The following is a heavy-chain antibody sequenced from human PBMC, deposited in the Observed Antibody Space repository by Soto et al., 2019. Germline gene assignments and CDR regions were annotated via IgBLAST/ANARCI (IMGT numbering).Heavy chain of an antibody. V-gene: IGHV3-66*01. CDR1: GFTVNNNY. J-gene: IGHJ4*02. Sequence: EVQLVESGGGLVQPGGSLRLSCAVSGFTVNNNYVSWVRQAPGKGLEWVSVIYSDGSTYYADSVQGRFTVSRDTSRNTLYLQMNSRRAEDTAVYYCTRDSSYYGSGRGVLDYWGQGTLVTVSS. D-gene: IGHD3-10*01. CDR2: IYSDGST. CDR3: TRDSSYYGSGRGVLDY.